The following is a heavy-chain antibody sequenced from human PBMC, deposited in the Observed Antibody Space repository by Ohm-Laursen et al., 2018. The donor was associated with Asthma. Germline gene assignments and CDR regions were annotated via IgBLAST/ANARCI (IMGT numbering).Heavy chain of an antibody. J-gene: IGHJ4*02. CDR1: GFTFSSYG. CDR2: ISYDGSNK. Sequence: SLRLSCAASGFTFSSYGMHWVRQAPGKGLEWVAVISYDGSNKYYADSVKGRFTISRDNSKNTLYLQMNSLRAEDTAVYYCAKGADIVATIYYFDYWGQGTLVTVSS. V-gene: IGHV3-30*18. D-gene: IGHD5-12*01. CDR3: AKGADIVATIYYFDY.